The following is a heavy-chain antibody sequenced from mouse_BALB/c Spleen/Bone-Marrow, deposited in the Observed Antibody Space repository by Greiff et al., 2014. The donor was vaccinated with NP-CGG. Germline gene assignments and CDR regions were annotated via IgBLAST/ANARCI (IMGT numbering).Heavy chain of an antibody. Sequence: LQESGAELARPGASVKLSCKASGYTFTDYYINWVKQRTGQGLEWIGEIYPGSGNTYYNEKFKGKATLTADKSSSTAYMQLSSLTSEDSAVYFCARREYGNGGFAYWGRGTLVTVSA. CDR1: GYTFTDYY. CDR2: IYPGSGNT. CDR3: ARREYGNGGFAY. J-gene: IGHJ3*01. D-gene: IGHD2-10*02. V-gene: IGHV1-77*01.